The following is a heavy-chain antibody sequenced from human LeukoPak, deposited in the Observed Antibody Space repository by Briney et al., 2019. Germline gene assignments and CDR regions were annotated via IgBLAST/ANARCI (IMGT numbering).Heavy chain of an antibody. CDR2: ISSSGSTI. V-gene: IGHV3-11*01. J-gene: IGHJ3*02. Sequence: GGSLRLSCAASGFTFSDYYMSWIRQAPGKGLEWVSYISSSGSTIYYADSVKGRFTISRDNAKNSLYLQMNSLRAEDTAVYYCARDSEGYDSSGYYFGLDAFDIWGQGTMVTVSS. D-gene: IGHD3-22*01. CDR3: ARDSEGYDSSGYYFGLDAFDI. CDR1: GFTFSDYY.